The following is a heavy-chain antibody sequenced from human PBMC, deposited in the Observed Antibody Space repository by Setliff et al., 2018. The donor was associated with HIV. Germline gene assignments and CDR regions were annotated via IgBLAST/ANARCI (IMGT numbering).Heavy chain of an antibody. D-gene: IGHD3-10*01. CDR2: IKGDGSVI. CDR1: GFTFSSSW. J-gene: IGHJ4*02. CDR3: ATDGSALVR. V-gene: IGHV3-7*03. Sequence: GGSLRLSCAASGFTFSSSWMSWVRQAPGKGLEWVANIKGDGSVIYYVGSVKGRFTISRDNAKNSLYLQMNRLRAEDTAVYYCATDGSALVRWGQGTLVTVSS.